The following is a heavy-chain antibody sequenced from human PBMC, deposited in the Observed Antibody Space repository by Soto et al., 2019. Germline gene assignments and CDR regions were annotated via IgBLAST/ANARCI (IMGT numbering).Heavy chain of an antibody. CDR3: TRARAGVPAAMDYYYYYGMDV. J-gene: IGHJ6*02. CDR1: GGSFSGYY. CDR2: INHSGST. D-gene: IGHD2-2*01. V-gene: IGHV4-34*01. Sequence: SETLSLTCAVYGGSFSGYYWSWIRQPPGKGLEWIGEINHSGSTNYNPSLKSRVTISVDTSKNQFSLKLSSVTAADAAVYYCTRARAGVPAAMDYYYYYGMDVWGQGTTVTVS.